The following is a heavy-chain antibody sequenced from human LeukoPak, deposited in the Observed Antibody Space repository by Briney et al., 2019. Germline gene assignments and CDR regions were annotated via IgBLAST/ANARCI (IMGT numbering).Heavy chain of an antibody. CDR3: ARPYYYDSRIDP. CDR2: TYYSGST. V-gene: IGHV4-30-4*01. D-gene: IGHD3-22*01. CDR1: GGSISSGDYY. J-gene: IGHJ5*02. Sequence: SQTLSLTCTVSGGSISSGDYYWSWIRQPPGKGLEWIGYTYYSGSTYYNPSLKSRATISVDTSKNQFSLKLTSVTAADTAVYYCARPYYYDSRIDPWGRGTLVTVSS.